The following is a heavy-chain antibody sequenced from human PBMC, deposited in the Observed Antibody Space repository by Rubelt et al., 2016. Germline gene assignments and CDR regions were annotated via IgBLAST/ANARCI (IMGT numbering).Heavy chain of an antibody. J-gene: IGHJ5*02. CDR1: GGSISSSSYY. CDR3: AGGGRYYGSGSYQRHNWFDP. CDR2: IYYSGST. Sequence: QLQLQESGPGLVKPSETLSLTCTVSGGSISSSSYYWGWIRQPPGKGLEWIGSIYYSGSTYYNRSLNSRVTISVDTAKNQFSLKLSSVTAADTAVYYRAGGGRYYGSGSYQRHNWFDPWGQGTLVTVSS. V-gene: IGHV4-39*07. D-gene: IGHD3-10*01.